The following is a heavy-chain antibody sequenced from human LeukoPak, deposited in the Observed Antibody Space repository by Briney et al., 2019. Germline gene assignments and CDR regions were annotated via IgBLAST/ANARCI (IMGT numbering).Heavy chain of an antibody. Sequence: SETLSLTCAVYRGSFSNFYWSWIRQPPGKGLEWIGEISPSRGTNDNPSLKSRVTISVDTSKNQFSLRLSSVTAADTAVYYCARNYGDSLYYFDYWGQGTLVTVSS. D-gene: IGHD4-17*01. CDR2: ISPSRGT. CDR1: RGSFSNFY. J-gene: IGHJ4*02. CDR3: ARNYGDSLYYFDY. V-gene: IGHV4-34*01.